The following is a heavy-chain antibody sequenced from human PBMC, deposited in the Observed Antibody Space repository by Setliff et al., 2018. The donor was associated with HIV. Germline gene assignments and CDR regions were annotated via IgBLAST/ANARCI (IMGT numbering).Heavy chain of an antibody. J-gene: IGHJ6*02. CDR1: GHTFTNYD. Sequence: ASVKVSCKPPGHTFTNYDIHWMRRAPGQGLEWMGWMNPNSGVSGYALKFHDRVTMTRDTFITTLYMELSSLTSEDTAVYYCARGKGVEGVIITGGLDVWGQGTTVTVSS. D-gene: IGHD3-10*01. CDR3: ARGKGVEGVIITGGLDV. CDR2: MNPNSGVS. V-gene: IGHV1-8*01.